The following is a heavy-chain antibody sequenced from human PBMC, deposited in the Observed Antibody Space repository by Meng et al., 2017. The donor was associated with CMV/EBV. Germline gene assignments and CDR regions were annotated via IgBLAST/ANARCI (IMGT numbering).Heavy chain of an antibody. D-gene: IGHD2-2*01. V-gene: IGHV3-11*04. CDR1: GFTFSDYY. CDR3: AGDRGKEYQLLDDYYYYGMDV. J-gene: IGHJ6*02. Sequence: GESLKISCAASGFTFSDYYMSWIRQAPGKGLEWVSYISSSGSTIYYADSVKGRFTISRDNAKNSLYLQMNSLRAEDTAVYYCAGDRGKEYQLLDDYYYYGMDVWGQGTTVTVSS. CDR2: ISSSGSTI.